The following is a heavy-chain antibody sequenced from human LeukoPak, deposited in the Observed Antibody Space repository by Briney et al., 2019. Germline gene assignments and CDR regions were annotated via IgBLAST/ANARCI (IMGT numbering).Heavy chain of an antibody. CDR2: IIPIFGTA. CDR3: ARDQKGETRYYDFWSGYSYIDY. CDR1: GGTFSSYA. J-gene: IGHJ4*02. D-gene: IGHD3-3*01. V-gene: IGHV1-69*05. Sequence: ASVKVSCKASGGTFSSYAISWVRQAPGQGLEWMGGIIPIFGTANYAQKFQGRVTMTRDTSTSTVYMELSSLRSEDTAVYYCARDQKGETRYYDFWSGYSYIDYWGQGTLVTVSS.